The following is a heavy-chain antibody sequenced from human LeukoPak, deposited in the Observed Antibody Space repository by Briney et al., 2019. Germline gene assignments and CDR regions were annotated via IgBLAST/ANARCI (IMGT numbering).Heavy chain of an antibody. J-gene: IGHJ3*02. CDR1: GFTFSNYG. V-gene: IGHV3-30*18. CDR2: ISYDGSK. D-gene: IGHD1-26*01. Sequence: PGGSLRLSCAASGFTFSNYGMSWVRQAPGKGLEWVTHISYDGSKYYRESVKGRFTISRDNSNNMLYLQMDSLRPEDTALYYCVNWDGNKSAYDTWGQGTMVTVST. CDR3: VNWDGNKSAYDT.